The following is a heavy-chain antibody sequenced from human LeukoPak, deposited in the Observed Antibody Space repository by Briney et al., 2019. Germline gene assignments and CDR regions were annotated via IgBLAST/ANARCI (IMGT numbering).Heavy chain of an antibody. J-gene: IGHJ4*02. CDR2: IYYSGST. Sequence: SETLSLTCTVSGGSISSYYWSWIRQPPGKGLEWIGYIYYSGSTNYNPSLKSRVSISVDTSKNQFSLKLSSVTAADTAVYYCARTYYDFWSGYYEDYWGQGTLVTVSS. D-gene: IGHD3-3*01. CDR3: ARTYYDFWSGYYEDY. CDR1: GGSISSYY. V-gene: IGHV4-59*01.